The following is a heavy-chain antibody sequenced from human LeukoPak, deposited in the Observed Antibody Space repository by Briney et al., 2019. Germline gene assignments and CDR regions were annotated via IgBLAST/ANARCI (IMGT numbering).Heavy chain of an antibody. J-gene: IGHJ4*02. CDR1: GGTFSNYP. CDR2: IIPVFGAA. Sequence: GASVKVSCKASGGTFSNYPITWVRQAPGQGLEWMGRIIPVFGAANYAQNFHGRVTIATGESTNTVYMELNSLTSEDTAVYYCARGTDSNNFDYWGQGTLVTVSS. D-gene: IGHD1-14*01. V-gene: IGHV1-69*05. CDR3: ARGTDSNNFDY.